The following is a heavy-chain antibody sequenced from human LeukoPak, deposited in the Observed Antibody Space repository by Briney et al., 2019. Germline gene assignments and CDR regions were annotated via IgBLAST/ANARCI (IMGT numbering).Heavy chain of an antibody. CDR1: GYTFTSYD. CDR3: ARTIVGARRVVDDAFDI. CDR2: INPSGGST. Sequence: ASVKVSCKASGYTFTSYDINWVRQATGQGLEWMGIINPSGGSTSYAQKFQGRVTMTRDTSTSTVYMELSSLRSEDTAVYYCARTIVGARRVVDDAFDIWGQGTMVTVSS. J-gene: IGHJ3*02. D-gene: IGHD1-26*01. V-gene: IGHV1-46*01.